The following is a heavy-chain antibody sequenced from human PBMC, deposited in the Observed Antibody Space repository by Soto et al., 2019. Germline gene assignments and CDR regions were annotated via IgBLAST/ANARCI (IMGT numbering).Heavy chain of an antibody. J-gene: IGHJ6*02. CDR2: ISFDGSNK. Sequence: GSLRLSCVASGFTFTSYGMHWVRQAPGKGLEWVAVISFDGSNKYHADSVNGRFSISRDSTKNTLYLQMNSLRADDTAVYYCAKDRVIAVAGYPYYNYGLDVWGQGTTVTVS. CDR3: AKDRVIAVAGYPYYNYGLDV. D-gene: IGHD6-19*01. CDR1: GFTFTSYG. V-gene: IGHV3-30*18.